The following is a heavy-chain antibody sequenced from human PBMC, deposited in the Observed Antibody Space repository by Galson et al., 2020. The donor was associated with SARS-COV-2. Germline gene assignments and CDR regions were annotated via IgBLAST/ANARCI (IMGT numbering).Heavy chain of an antibody. V-gene: IGHV5-10-1*01. CDR1: GYNFNSYW. J-gene: IGHJ6*03. Sequence: KVSCKGSGYNFNSYWITWVRQMPGKGLEWMGRIDPTDSYINYSPSFQGHVTISVDKSLSTAYLQWSSLRASDTAIYYCARVGIIGYYDLDVWGNGTTVSVSS. CDR2: IDPTDSYI. D-gene: IGHD3-10*01. CDR3: ARVGIIGYYDLDV.